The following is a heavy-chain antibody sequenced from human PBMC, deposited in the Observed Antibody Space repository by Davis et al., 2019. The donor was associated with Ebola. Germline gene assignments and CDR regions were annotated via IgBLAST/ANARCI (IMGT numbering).Heavy chain of an antibody. CDR3: ARDLHHYGSGNYFDY. CDR1: GYTFTSYY. CDR2: INPSGGST. D-gene: IGHD3-10*01. J-gene: IGHJ4*02. V-gene: IGHV1-46*01. Sequence: ASVKVSCKASGYTFTSYYMHWVRQAPGQGLEWMGIINPSGGSTSYAQKFQGRVTMTRDTSTSTVYMELSSLRSEDTAVYYCARDLHHYGSGNYFDYWGQGTLVTISS.